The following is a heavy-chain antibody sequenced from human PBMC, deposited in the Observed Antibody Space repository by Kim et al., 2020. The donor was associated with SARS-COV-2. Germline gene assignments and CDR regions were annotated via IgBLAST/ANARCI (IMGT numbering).Heavy chain of an antibody. D-gene: IGHD2-21*01. V-gene: IGHV3-21*01. Sequence: GGSLRLSCAASGFTFSSYSMNWVRQAPGKGLEWVSSISSSSSYIYYADSVKGRFTISRDNAKNSLYLQMNSLRAEDTAVYYCARAPRSGGDCCDFDYWGQGTLVTVSS. CDR2: ISSSSSYI. CDR3: ARAPRSGGDCCDFDY. CDR1: GFTFSSYS. J-gene: IGHJ4*02.